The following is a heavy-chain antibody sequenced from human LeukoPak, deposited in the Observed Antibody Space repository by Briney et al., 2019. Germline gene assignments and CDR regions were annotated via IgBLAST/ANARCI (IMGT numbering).Heavy chain of an antibody. CDR1: GFTVSSNY. Sequence: GGSLRLSCAASGFTVSSNYMSWVRQAPGKGLEWVSLIYSDGTTYYADSVKGRFTTSRDNSKNTLYLQMDSLRAEDTAVYFCATRAEGSYYGSGSYYGMDAWGQGTTVTVSS. J-gene: IGHJ6*02. V-gene: IGHV3-66*01. CDR2: IYSDGTT. CDR3: ATRAEGSYYGSGSYYGMDA. D-gene: IGHD3-10*01.